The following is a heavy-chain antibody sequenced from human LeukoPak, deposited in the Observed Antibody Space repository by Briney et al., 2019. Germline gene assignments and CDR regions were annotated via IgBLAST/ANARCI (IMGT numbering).Heavy chain of an antibody. V-gene: IGHV3-7*01. Sequence: GGSLRLSCAASGFTFSSYSMNWVRQAPGKGLEWVANIKQDGSEKYYVDSVKGRFTISRDNAKNSLFLQMNSLRAEDSAVYYCARDTRTFDFWGQGTLVTVSS. CDR1: GFTFSSYS. CDR3: ARDTRTFDF. J-gene: IGHJ4*02. CDR2: IKQDGSEK. D-gene: IGHD1-26*01.